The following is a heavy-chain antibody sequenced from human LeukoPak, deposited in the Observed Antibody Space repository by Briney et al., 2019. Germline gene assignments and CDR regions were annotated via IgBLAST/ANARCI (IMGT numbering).Heavy chain of an antibody. V-gene: IGHV1-18*01. Sequence: GASVKVSCKASGYTFTSYGISWVLQAPGQGLEWMGWISAYNGNTNYAQKLQGRVTMTTDTSTSTAYMELRSLRSDDTAVYYCARDWSPRSYDSSGPFDYWGQGTLVTVSS. J-gene: IGHJ4*02. CDR2: ISAYNGNT. CDR1: GYTFTSYG. D-gene: IGHD3-22*01. CDR3: ARDWSPRSYDSSGPFDY.